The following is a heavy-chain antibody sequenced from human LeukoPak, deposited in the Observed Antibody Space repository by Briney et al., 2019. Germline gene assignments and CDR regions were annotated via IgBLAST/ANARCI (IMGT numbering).Heavy chain of an antibody. CDR3: ARGRYYYYMDV. V-gene: IGHV4-59*01. CDR1: GGSISSYY. Sequence: SETLSLTCTVSGGSISSYYWSWIRQPPGKGLGWVGYIYYSGSTNYNPSLKSRVTISVDTSKNQFSLKLSSVTAADTAVYYCARGRYYYYMDVWGKGTTVTVSS. CDR2: IYYSGST. J-gene: IGHJ6*03.